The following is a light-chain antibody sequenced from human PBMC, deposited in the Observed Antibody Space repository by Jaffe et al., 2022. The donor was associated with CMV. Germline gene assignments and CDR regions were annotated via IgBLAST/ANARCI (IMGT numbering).Light chain of an antibody. J-gene: IGLJ1*01. Sequence: SSELTQDPAVSVALGQTVRITCQGDSLRNYYASWFQQKPGQAPVLVIYGENKRPSGIPDRFSGSSSGNTASLTITGAQAEDEADYYCNSRDSSGNREVFGTGTKVTVL. CDR3: NSRDSSGNREV. V-gene: IGLV3-19*01. CDR1: SLRNYY. CDR2: GEN.